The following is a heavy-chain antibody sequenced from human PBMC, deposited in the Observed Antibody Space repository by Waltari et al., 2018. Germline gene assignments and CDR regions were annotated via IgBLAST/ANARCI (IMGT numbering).Heavy chain of an antibody. CDR1: GFSLSTSGVG. CDR3: AHRRKRAARGGEWYFDY. CDR2: IYWNDDK. Sequence: QITLKESGPTLVKPTQTLTLTCTFSGFSLSTSGVGVGWIRQPPGKSLEWLALIYWNDDKRYSPSLKSRVTITKDTSKNQVVLTMTNMDPVDTATYYCAHRRKRAARGGEWYFDYWRQGTLVTVSS. D-gene: IGHD6-6*01. V-gene: IGHV2-5*01. J-gene: IGHJ4*02.